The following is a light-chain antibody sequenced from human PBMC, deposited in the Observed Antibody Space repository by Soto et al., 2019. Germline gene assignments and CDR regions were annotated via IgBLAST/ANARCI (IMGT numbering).Light chain of an antibody. V-gene: IGLV1-40*01. CDR1: SSNLGAGYD. CDR3: SSHAGIINVV. J-gene: IGLJ3*02. CDR2: GNR. Sequence: QSVLTQPPSVSGAPGQRVTISCTGNSSNLGAGYDVHWYQQLPGAAPKLVIFGNRNRPSGVPERFSGSKSGTSASLAITGLQAEDEADYYCSSHAGIINVVFGGGTKLTVL.